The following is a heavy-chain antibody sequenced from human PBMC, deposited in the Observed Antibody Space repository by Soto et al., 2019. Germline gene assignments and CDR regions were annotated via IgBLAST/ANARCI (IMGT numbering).Heavy chain of an antibody. V-gene: IGHV3-48*02. Sequence: EVQLVESGGDLVQPGGSLRLSCVASGFTFSSYGMNWVRQGPGKGLEWLSFISKSGTTTYYADSVKGRFTISRDNAKNSLYLQRNSLRDEDMAVYYCARDGYCVSSRCSFLPDVWGQGTTVTVSS. J-gene: IGHJ6*02. CDR2: ISKSGTTT. D-gene: IGHD2-2*03. CDR3: ARDGYCVSSRCSFLPDV. CDR1: GFTFSSYG.